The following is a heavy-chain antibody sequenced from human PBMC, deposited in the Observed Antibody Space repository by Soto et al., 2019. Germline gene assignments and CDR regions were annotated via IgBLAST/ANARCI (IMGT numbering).Heavy chain of an antibody. J-gene: IGHJ4*02. Sequence: QVQLVQSGAEVKKPGSSVKVSCKASGGTFSSYSISWVRQAPGQGLEWMGRIIPIVGIANYAQKFQGRVTIIADKSTRTAYMRLSSLRSEDTAVYYCAGVGYCSGGRCDHIVNWGQGTLVTVSS. CDR2: IIPIVGIA. D-gene: IGHD2-15*01. V-gene: IGHV1-69*02. CDR3: AGVGYCSGGRCDHIVN. CDR1: GGTFSSYS.